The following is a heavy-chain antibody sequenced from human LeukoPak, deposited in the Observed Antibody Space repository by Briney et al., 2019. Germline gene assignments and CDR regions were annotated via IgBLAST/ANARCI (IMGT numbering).Heavy chain of an antibody. CDR1: GFTFSIYT. Sequence: GGSLRLSCAASGFTFSIYTMNWVRQAPGKGLEWVAYISSTSVSIDYADSVKGRFSISRDNSKNTLYLQMNSLRAEDTAVYYCAKDLAGGYYGSGPKYAFDIWGQGTMVTVSS. D-gene: IGHD3-10*01. V-gene: IGHV3-48*01. J-gene: IGHJ3*02. CDR3: AKDLAGGYYGSGPKYAFDI. CDR2: ISSTSVSI.